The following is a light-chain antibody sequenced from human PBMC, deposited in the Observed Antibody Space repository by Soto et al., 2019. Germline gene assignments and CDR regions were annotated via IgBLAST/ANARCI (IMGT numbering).Light chain of an antibody. J-gene: IGLJ3*02. CDR2: SNN. CDR3: AAWDDSLNGQGV. CDR1: SSNIGSNT. V-gene: IGLV1-44*01. Sequence: QSVLTQPPSASGTPGQRVTISCSGSSSNIGSNTVNWYQQLPGTAPKLLIYSNNQRPSGVPDRFSGSKSGTSASLAISGLQSEDEADYYCAAWDDSLNGQGVFGGGTKLTDL.